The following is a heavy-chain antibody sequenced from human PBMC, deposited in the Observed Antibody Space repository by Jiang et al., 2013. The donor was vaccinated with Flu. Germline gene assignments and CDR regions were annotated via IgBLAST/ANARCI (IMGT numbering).Heavy chain of an antibody. Sequence: SLTCAVSGGSISSSNWWSWVRQPPGKGLEWIGEIYHSGSTNYNPSLKSRVTISVDKSKNQFSLKLSSVTAADTAVYYCARAGSRLGPAFDIWGQGTMVTVSS. J-gene: IGHJ3*02. V-gene: IGHV4-4*02. CDR2: IYHSGST. CDR3: ARAGSRLGPAFDI. D-gene: IGHD1-26*01. CDR1: GGSISSSNW.